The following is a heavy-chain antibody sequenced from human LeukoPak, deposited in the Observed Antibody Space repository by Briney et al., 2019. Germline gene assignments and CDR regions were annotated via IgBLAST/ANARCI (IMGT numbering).Heavy chain of an antibody. V-gene: IGHV1-2*02. J-gene: IGHJ5*02. CDR2: INPSSGGT. CDR3: ARDRRITGTTLRSNWFDP. Sequence: ASVKVSCKASGYTFTGYYMHWVRQAPGQGLEWMGWINPSSGGTNYAQKFQGRVTMTRDTSISTAYMELSRLRSDDTAVYYCARDRRITGTTLRSNWFDPWGQGTLVTVSS. D-gene: IGHD1-7*01. CDR1: GYTFTGYY.